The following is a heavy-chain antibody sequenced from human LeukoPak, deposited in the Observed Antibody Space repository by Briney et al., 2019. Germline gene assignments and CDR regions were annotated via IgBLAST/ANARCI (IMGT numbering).Heavy chain of an antibody. J-gene: IGHJ6*02. V-gene: IGHV4-31*03. CDR2: IYYSGST. Sequence: SETLSLTCTVSGGSITSGGYYWSWIRQHPGKGLEWIGYIYYSGSTYYNPSLKSRATISVDTSKNQFSLKLSSVTAADTAVYYCARRATYYGMDVWGQGTTVTVSS. CDR1: GGSITSGGYY. CDR3: ARRATYYGMDV.